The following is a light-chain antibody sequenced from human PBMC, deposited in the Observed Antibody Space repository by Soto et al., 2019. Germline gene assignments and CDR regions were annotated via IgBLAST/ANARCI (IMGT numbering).Light chain of an antibody. V-gene: IGKV3-20*01. CDR2: GAS. J-gene: IGKJ1*01. Sequence: IVLTQAPGTLSLSPGERATLSCRASQSVGSNYLVWYQQKPGQPPRLLMSGASTRAPGVPDRFRGGGSGTDFTLTISRLEPEDFAVYYCQQCGSAPPTFGQGTKVDIK. CDR3: QQCGSAPPT. CDR1: QSVGSNY.